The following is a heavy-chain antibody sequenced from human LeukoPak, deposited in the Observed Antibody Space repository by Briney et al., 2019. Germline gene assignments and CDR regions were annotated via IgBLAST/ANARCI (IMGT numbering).Heavy chain of an antibody. CDR3: ARRGGSSWTGSIWFDP. CDR2: INHSGST. CDR1: GGSISSSSYY. Sequence: SETLSLTCTVSGGSISSSSYYWGWIRQPPGKGLEWIGEINHSGSTNYNPSLKSRVTISVDTSKNQFSLKLSSVTAADTAVYYCARRGGSSWTGSIWFDPWGQGTLVTVSS. V-gene: IGHV4-39*07. J-gene: IGHJ5*02. D-gene: IGHD6-13*01.